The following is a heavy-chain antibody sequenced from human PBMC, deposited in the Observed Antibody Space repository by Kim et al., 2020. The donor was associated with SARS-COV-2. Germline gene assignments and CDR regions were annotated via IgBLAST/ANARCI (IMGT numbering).Heavy chain of an antibody. V-gene: IGHV3-66*02. CDR2: IYSGGST. CDR1: GFTVSSNY. CDR3: ARAGWGFGNYFDY. Sequence: GGSLRLSCAASGFTVSSNYMSWVRQAPGKGLEWVSVIYSGGSTYYADSVKGRFTISRDNSKNTLYLQMNSLRAEDTAVYYCARAGWGFGNYFDYWGQGTLVTVSS. J-gene: IGHJ4*02. D-gene: IGHD6-19*01.